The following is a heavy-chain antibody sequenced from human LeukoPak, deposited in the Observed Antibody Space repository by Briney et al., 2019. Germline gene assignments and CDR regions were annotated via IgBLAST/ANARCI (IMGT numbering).Heavy chain of an antibody. CDR2: INSGGSST. CDR1: GFTFRSYW. CDR3: VIDIAAGGTESDY. V-gene: IGHV3-74*01. Sequence: GGSLRLSCAASGFTFRSYWMHWVRQAPGKGLVWVSRINSGGSSTRYADSVKGRVSISRDNAKNTLYLQMNSLRAEDTAVYWCVIDIAAGGTESDYGGQGTLVTVSS. J-gene: IGHJ4*02. D-gene: IGHD6-13*01.